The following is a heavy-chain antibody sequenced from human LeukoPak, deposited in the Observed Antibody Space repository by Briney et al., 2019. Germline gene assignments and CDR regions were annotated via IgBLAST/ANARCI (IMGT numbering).Heavy chain of an antibody. CDR3: ASVDCSGGSCQGNY. Sequence: ASVKVSCKASGYTFTSYGISWVRQALGQGLEWMGWISAYNGNTNYAQKLQGRVTMTTDTSTSTAYMELRSLRSDDTAVYYCASVDCSGGSCQGNYWGQGTLVTVSS. J-gene: IGHJ4*02. D-gene: IGHD2-15*01. CDR2: ISAYNGNT. CDR1: GYTFTSYG. V-gene: IGHV1-18*01.